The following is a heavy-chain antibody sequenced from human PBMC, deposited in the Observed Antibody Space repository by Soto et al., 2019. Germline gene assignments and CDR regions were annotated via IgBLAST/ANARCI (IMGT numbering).Heavy chain of an antibody. CDR2: IYYSGST. J-gene: IGHJ4*02. D-gene: IGHD5-18*01. V-gene: IGHV4-31*03. CDR3: ARGGYSYGPGPDY. Sequence: SETLSLTCTFSCGSISSGGYYWSWIRQHPGKGLEWIGYIYYSGSTYYNPSLKSRVTISVDTSKNQFSLKLSSVTAADTAVYYCARGGYSYGPGPDYWGQGTLVTVSS. CDR1: CGSISSGGYY.